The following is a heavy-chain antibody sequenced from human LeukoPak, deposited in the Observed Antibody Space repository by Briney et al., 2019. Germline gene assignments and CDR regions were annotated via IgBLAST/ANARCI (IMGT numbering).Heavy chain of an antibody. CDR3: VRGQGAHDNWFDP. D-gene: IGHD4/OR15-4a*01. J-gene: IGHJ5*02. V-gene: IGHV3-48*01. Sequence: GGSLRLSCTASGFIFNNYGMNWVRQAPGKGLEWISYIKGRSDTIHYADSVKGRFTISRDNAKNTLSLQMTSLRAEDTAIYYCVRGQGAHDNWFDPWSQGTLVTVAS. CDR2: IKGRSDTI. CDR1: GFIFNNYG.